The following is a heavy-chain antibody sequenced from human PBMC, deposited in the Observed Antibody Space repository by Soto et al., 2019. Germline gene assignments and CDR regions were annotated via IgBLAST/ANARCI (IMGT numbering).Heavy chain of an antibody. Sequence: GGSLRLSCAASGFTVRSNLMSWVRQAPGKGLEWVSVVYSGGSTYYADSVKGRFTISRDNSKNTLYLQMNSLRAEDTAVYYCASRILVSDAFDIWGQGTLVTVSS. D-gene: IGHD3-3*02. J-gene: IGHJ3*02. CDR2: VYSGGST. V-gene: IGHV3-53*01. CDR3: ASRILVSDAFDI. CDR1: GFTVRSNL.